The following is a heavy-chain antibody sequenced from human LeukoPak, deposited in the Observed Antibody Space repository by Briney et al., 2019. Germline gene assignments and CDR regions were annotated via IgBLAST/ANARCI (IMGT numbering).Heavy chain of an antibody. CDR3: AKDVDTAMGYFDY. J-gene: IGHJ4*02. CDR2: IRYDGSNK. D-gene: IGHD5-18*01. Sequence: GGSLRLSCAASGFTFSSYGMHWVRQAPGKGLEWVAFIRYDGSNKYYADSVKGRFTISRDNSKNTLYLQMNSLRAEDTAVYYCAKDVDTAMGYFDYWGQGTLVTASS. V-gene: IGHV3-30*02. CDR1: GFTFSSYG.